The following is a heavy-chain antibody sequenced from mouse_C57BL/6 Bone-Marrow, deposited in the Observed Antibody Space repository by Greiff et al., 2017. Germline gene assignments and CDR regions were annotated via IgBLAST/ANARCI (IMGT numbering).Heavy chain of an antibody. CDR2: INPSNGGT. J-gene: IGHJ3*01. D-gene: IGHD2-4*01. V-gene: IGHV1-53*01. Sequence: VQLQQPGTELVKPGASVKLSCKASGYTFTSYWMNWVKQRPGQGLEWIGNINPSNGGTNYNEKFKSKATLPVDKSSSTAYMQLSSLTSDVSAVSYCASSDYDDDEVPWFAYWGQGTLVTVSA. CDR3: ASSDYDDDEVPWFAY. CDR1: GYTFTSYW.